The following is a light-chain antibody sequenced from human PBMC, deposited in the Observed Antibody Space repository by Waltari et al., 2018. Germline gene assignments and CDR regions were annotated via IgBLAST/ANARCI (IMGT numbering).Light chain of an antibody. CDR2: DAS. V-gene: IGKV1-33*01. CDR3: QQYDNLPLT. Sequence: DVQMTQSPSSLSASLGDRVTMTCRPSQDIKIYLDWYQQKPGKAPKLLIYDASNLETGVPSRFSGSGSGTDFTFTISSLQPEDIATYYCQQYDNLPLTFGPGTKVDIK. CDR1: QDIKIY. J-gene: IGKJ3*01.